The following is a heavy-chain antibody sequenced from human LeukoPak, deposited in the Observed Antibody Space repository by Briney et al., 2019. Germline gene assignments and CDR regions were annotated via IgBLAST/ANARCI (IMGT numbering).Heavy chain of an antibody. V-gene: IGHV3-9*01. CDR1: GFTFDDYA. D-gene: IGHD5-24*01. J-gene: IGHJ6*02. CDR3: AKDLGDGYYNYYGMDV. Sequence: LSGGSLRLSCAASGFTFDDYAMHWVRQAPGKGLEWVSGISWNSGSIGYADSVKGRFTISRDNAKNSLYLQMNSLRAEDTALYYCAKDLGDGYYNYYGMDVWGQGTTVTVSS. CDR2: ISWNSGSI.